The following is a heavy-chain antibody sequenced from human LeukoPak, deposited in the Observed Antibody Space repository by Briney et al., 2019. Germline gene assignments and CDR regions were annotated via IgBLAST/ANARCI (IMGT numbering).Heavy chain of an antibody. CDR3: ARRTYYDFWYFDV. CDR1: GYNFTSYW. Sequence: GESLKISCKGSGYNFTSYWIGWVRQMSGKGLEWTGIVYPGDSDTRYSPSFQGRVTISADKSISTAYLQWNSLKASDTAMYYCARRTYYDFWYFDVWGRGTLVTVSS. V-gene: IGHV5-51*01. J-gene: IGHJ2*01. D-gene: IGHD3-3*01. CDR2: VYPGDSDT.